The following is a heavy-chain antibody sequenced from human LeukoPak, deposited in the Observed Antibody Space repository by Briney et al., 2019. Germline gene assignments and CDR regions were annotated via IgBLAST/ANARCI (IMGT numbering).Heavy chain of an antibody. V-gene: IGHV4-39*01. CDR1: GFTFSSYSMN. Sequence: GSLRLSCAASGFTFSSYSMNWVRQPPGKGLEWIGSIYYSGSTYYNPSLKSRVTISVDTSKNQFSLKLSSVTTADTAVYYCARHPTRITIFGVASAWGQGTLVTVSS. CDR2: IYYSGST. D-gene: IGHD3-3*01. J-gene: IGHJ5*02. CDR3: ARHPTRITIFGVASA.